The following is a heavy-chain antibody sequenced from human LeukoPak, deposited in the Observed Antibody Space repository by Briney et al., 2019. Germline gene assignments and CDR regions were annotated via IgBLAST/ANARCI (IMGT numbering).Heavy chain of an antibody. Sequence: GGSLRLSCEVSGLSDSNNYMSWVRQAPGKGLEWVSVMSDDGSTHYADSVKGRFIVSRDNSKNTFYLQMNSVRVEDTAVYYCARDGGRSGCAHWGQGAVATVSS. CDR3: ARDGGRSGCAH. CDR1: GLSDSNNY. J-gene: IGHJ4*02. D-gene: IGHD3-3*01. V-gene: IGHV3-53*01. CDR2: MSDDGST.